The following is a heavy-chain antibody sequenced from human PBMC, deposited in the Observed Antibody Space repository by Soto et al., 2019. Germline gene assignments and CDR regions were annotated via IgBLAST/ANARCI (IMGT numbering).Heavy chain of an antibody. CDR2: ISLYSDGT. CDR1: GYTFTGYY. J-gene: IGHJ5*02. D-gene: IGHD2-2*01. Sequence: ASVKVSCKASGYTFTGYYMHWVRQAPGQPLEWLGWISLYSDGTNYAQKFQGRVSMTTDTSTTTAYMELRSLRSDDTAGYYCARVVPGAEAWSGPCGQGTLVTVSS. CDR3: ARVVPGAEAWSGP. V-gene: IGHV1-2*02.